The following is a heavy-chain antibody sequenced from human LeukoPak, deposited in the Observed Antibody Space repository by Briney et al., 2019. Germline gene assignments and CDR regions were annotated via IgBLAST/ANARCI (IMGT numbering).Heavy chain of an antibody. CDR2: INPNSGGS. D-gene: IGHD3-22*01. Sequence: ASVKVSCKASGYTFTGYYMHWVRQAPGQGLEWMGWINPNSGGSNYAQKFQGRVTMTRDTSISTAYMELSRLRSDDTAVYYCARDPYDSSSYYYSYFDYWGQGTLVTVSS. CDR3: ARDPYDSSSYYYSYFDY. CDR1: GYTFTGYY. V-gene: IGHV1-2*02. J-gene: IGHJ4*02.